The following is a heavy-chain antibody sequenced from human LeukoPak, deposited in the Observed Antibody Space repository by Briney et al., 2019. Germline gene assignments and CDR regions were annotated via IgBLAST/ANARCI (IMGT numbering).Heavy chain of an antibody. D-gene: IGHD4-17*01. CDR3: ARDPEHGDYYYYYYMDV. CDR1: GFTFSTYS. J-gene: IGHJ6*03. V-gene: IGHV3-21*06. CDR2: ISSSSSYI. Sequence: GGSLRLSCAASGFTFSTYSMNCVRQAPGKGLEGVSYISSSSSYIYYADSVKGRFTISRDNAKNSLYLQMSSLRAEDTAVYYCARDPEHGDYYYYYYMDVWGKGTTVTVSS.